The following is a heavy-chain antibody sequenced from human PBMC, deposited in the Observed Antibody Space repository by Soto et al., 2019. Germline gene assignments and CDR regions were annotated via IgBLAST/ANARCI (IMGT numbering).Heavy chain of an antibody. CDR2: ISGSGGST. D-gene: IGHD6-19*01. V-gene: IGHV3-23*01. Sequence: FGSYARRRIRKETGKGLEWVSAISGSGGSTYYSDSVKGRFTISRDNSKNTLYLQMNSLRAEDTAVYYCARDFLSYSSGWYWGWDYYGTDVWGQGTTVSVSS. CDR1: FGSYA. J-gene: IGHJ6*01. CDR3: ARDFLSYSSGWYWGWDYYGTDV.